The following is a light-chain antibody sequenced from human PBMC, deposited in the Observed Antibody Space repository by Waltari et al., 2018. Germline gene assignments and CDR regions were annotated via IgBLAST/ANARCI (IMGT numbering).Light chain of an antibody. V-gene: IGKV4-1*01. Sequence: DIVMTQSPDSLAVSLGERATINCKSSQSVLYNSNDKNYLAWYQKKPGQPPRLLIYWASTRESGVPERFSDSGSGTDFTLTISSLQAEDVAVYYCQQYYRIPRTFGQGTTVDIK. CDR2: WAS. J-gene: IGKJ1*01. CDR1: QSVLYNSNDKNY. CDR3: QQYYRIPRT.